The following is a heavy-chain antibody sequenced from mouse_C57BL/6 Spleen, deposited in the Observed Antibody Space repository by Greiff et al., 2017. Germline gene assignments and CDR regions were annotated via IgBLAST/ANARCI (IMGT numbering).Heavy chain of an antibody. Sequence: QVTLKESGPGILQSCQTLSLSCSFSGFSLSTSGMGVSWIRQPSGKGLEWLAHIYWDDDKRYNPSLKRRLTISKDTSRNQVFLKITSVDTADTATYSCARDYYGSSYRYFDVWGTGTTVTVSS. J-gene: IGHJ1*03. CDR2: IYWDDDK. CDR1: GFSLSTSGMG. CDR3: ARDYYGSSYRYFDV. D-gene: IGHD1-1*01. V-gene: IGHV8-12*01.